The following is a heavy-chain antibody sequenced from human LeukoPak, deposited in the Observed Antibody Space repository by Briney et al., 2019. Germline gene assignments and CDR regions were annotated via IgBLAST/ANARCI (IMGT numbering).Heavy chain of an antibody. V-gene: IGHV4-59*01. J-gene: IGHJ4*02. Sequence: SETLSLTCTVSGGSISSYYWSWIRQPPGKGLEWIGYIYYSGSTNYNPSLKSRVTISVDTSKSQFSLKLSSVTAADTAVYYCARSITSTGTGDYWGQGTLVTVSS. CDR3: ARSITSTGTGDY. D-gene: IGHD4-17*01. CDR1: GGSISSYY. CDR2: IYYSGST.